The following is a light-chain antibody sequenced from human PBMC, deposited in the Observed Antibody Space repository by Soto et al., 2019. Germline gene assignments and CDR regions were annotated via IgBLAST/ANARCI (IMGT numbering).Light chain of an antibody. CDR2: TAS. CDR3: QQYNTYSRT. Sequence: DIQMTQSPSTLSASVGDRVTITSRASQSINSVLASYQQKPGKAPKLLISTASSLESGVPSRFSGSGSGTELTLTISSLHSDDFATYYCQQYNTYSRTFGQGTKVEI. J-gene: IGKJ1*01. V-gene: IGKV1-5*03. CDR1: QSINSV.